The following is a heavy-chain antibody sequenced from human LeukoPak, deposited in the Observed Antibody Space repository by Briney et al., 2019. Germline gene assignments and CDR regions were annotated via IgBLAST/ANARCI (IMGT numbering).Heavy chain of an antibody. D-gene: IGHD3-3*01. V-gene: IGHV3-30*01. Sequence: GGSLRLSCAASGFTFSSYAMHWGRQAPGKGREWVAVISYDGSNKYYADSVKGRFTISRDNSKDTLYLQMNSLRAEDTAVYYCARDSNLLRFLEWLPNWFDPWGQGTLVTVSS. CDR2: ISYDGSNK. J-gene: IGHJ5*02. CDR1: GFTFSSYA. CDR3: ARDSNLLRFLEWLPNWFDP.